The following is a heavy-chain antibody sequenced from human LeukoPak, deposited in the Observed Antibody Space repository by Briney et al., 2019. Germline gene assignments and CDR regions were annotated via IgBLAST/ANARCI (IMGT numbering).Heavy chain of an antibody. CDR2: INPNSGGT. CDR1: GYTFTSYD. Sequence: ASVKVSCKASGYTFTSYDINWVRQAPGQGLEWMGWINPNSGGTNYAQKFQGRVTMTRDTSISTAYMELSRLRSDDTAVYYCARLFLDYYGSGSYYRHFDYWGQGTLVTVSS. J-gene: IGHJ4*02. V-gene: IGHV1-2*02. CDR3: ARLFLDYYGSGSYYRHFDY. D-gene: IGHD3-10*01.